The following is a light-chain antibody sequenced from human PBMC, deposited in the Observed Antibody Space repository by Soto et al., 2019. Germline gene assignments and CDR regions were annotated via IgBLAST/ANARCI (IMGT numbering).Light chain of an antibody. CDR3: QQYNNWPRWT. CDR1: QSVSSN. Sequence: EIVMTQSPATLSVSPGERDTLSCRASQSVSSNLAGYQQKPGQGPRLLIYGASTRATGIPARFSGSGAGTESTLTISSLHSEDFAVYYCQQYNNWPRWTFGQGPKVHIK. V-gene: IGKV3-15*01. CDR2: GAS. J-gene: IGKJ1*01.